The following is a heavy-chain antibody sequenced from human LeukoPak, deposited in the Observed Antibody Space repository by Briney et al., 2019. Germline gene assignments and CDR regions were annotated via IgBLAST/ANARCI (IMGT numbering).Heavy chain of an antibody. CDR3: AKAVSSWWNFDY. D-gene: IGHD6-13*01. V-gene: IGHV3-23*01. J-gene: IGHJ4*02. Sequence: PGGSLRLSCAASGFTFSIYAMSWVRQAPREGLGWVSAVSASGGSTHYADSVKGRFTISRDNSKNTLFLQMNSLRAEDTAVYYCAKAVSSWWNFDYWGRGTLVTVSS. CDR2: VSASGGST. CDR1: GFTFSIYA.